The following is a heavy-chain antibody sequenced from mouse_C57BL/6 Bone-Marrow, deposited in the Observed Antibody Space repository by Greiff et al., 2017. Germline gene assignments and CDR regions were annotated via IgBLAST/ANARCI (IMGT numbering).Heavy chain of an antibody. V-gene: IGHV1-74*01. CDR2: IHPCGGDT. CDR3: ATDRCVCYDWDGGWDFDV. D-gene: IGHD2-4*01. CDR1: GYTFTSYW. J-gene: IGHJ1*03. Sequence: QVQLQQSGAELVRPGASVKVSCKASGYTFTSYWMHWVKQRPGQGLEWIGGIHPCGGDTNYNQKFKGKATLTADKSSSTAYMQLSSLTSEDSAVYYGATDRCVCYDWDGGWDFDVWGTGTTVTVSS.